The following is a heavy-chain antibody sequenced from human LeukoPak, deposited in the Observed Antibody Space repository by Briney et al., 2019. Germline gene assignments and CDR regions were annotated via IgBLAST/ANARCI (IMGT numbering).Heavy chain of an antibody. Sequence: GGSLKLSCAASGFTFSGSSMHWVRQASGTGLEWVGRVRSKANSYATAYAASVNGRFTISRDDSKNTAYLQMNSLKTEDTAVYYCTRHGSRWEHDYWGQGTLVTVSS. J-gene: IGHJ4*02. D-gene: IGHD1-26*01. CDR2: VRSKANSYAT. CDR1: GFTFSGSS. CDR3: TRHGSRWEHDY. V-gene: IGHV3-73*01.